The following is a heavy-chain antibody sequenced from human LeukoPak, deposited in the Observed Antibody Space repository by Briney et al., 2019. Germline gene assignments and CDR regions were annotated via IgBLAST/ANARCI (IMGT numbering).Heavy chain of an antibody. V-gene: IGHV3-66*01. CDR1: GFTISSNY. CDR3: ARDSMIVGWYFQH. J-gene: IGHJ1*01. CDR2: ISSGGST. Sequence: GGSLRLSCAASGFTISSNYMSWVRQAPGKGLEWVSVISSGGSTNYADSVKGRFTISRDNSKNTLNLQLNRLRAEDTAVYYCARDSMIVGWYFQHWGQGTLVTVPS. D-gene: IGHD3-22*01.